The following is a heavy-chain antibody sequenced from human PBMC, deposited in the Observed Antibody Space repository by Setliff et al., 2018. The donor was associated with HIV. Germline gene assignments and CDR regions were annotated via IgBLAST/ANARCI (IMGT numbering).Heavy chain of an antibody. Sequence: SVKVSCKASGGTFSSYAISWVRQAPGQGLEWMGGIIPVFGTLNYAQKFQGRVTITADELTGTAYMDLTNLRPEDTAVYYCARVRLYNAALDYWGQGTLVTVSS. CDR2: IIPVFGTL. V-gene: IGHV1-69*13. CDR3: ARVRLYNAALDY. J-gene: IGHJ4*02. CDR1: GGTFSSYA. D-gene: IGHD3-10*01.